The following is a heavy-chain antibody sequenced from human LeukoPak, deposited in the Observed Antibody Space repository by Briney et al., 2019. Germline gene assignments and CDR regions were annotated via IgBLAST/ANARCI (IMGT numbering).Heavy chain of an antibody. CDR1: GFTFSSYG. CDR3: ARPPTYCGTTGCQFDY. V-gene: IGHV3-30*03. Sequence: PGRSLRLSCAASGFTFSSYGMHWVRQAPGKGLEWVAVISYDGSNKYYADSVKGRFTISRDNSKNTLYLQMNSLRAEDTAVYYCARPPTYCGTTGCQFDYWGQGTLVTVPS. CDR2: ISYDGSNK. J-gene: IGHJ4*02. D-gene: IGHD2-2*01.